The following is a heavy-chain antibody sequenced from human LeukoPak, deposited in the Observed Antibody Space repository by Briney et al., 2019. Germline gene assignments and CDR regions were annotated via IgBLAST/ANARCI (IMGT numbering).Heavy chain of an antibody. D-gene: IGHD2-15*01. V-gene: IGHV4-31*03. CDR2: IYYSGNI. J-gene: IGHJ5*02. Sequence: SETLSLTCTVPGDSITSGGYYWNWIRQHPGRGLEWIGYIYYSGNIYYRPSLKSRVTISVDTSKNQFSLKLSSVTAADTAVYYCARESRVVVVAAARLERRWFDPWGQGTLVTVSS. CDR3: ARESRVVVVAAARLERRWFDP. CDR1: GDSITSGGYY.